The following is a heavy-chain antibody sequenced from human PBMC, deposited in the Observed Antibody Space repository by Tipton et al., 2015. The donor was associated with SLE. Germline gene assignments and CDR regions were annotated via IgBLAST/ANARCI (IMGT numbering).Heavy chain of an antibody. CDR1: GGSFSGYY. Sequence: TLSLTCAVYGGSFSGYYWSWIRQPAGKGLEWIGYIYYREGTNYSPSLKSRVTISLDASKNQLSLKLSSVTAADTAVYYCARLVTSSWYWYFDLWGRGTLVTVSS. V-gene: IGHV4-59*08. CDR2: IYYREGT. J-gene: IGHJ2*01. D-gene: IGHD6-13*01. CDR3: ARLVTSSWYWYFDL.